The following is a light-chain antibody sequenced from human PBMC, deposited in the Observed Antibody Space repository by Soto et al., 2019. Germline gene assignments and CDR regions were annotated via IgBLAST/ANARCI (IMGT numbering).Light chain of an antibody. J-gene: IGKJ1*01. CDR3: QQSYSTLWT. Sequence: IQMTQSPSSLSASVGDRVTITCRASQSISSYLNWYQQKPGKAPKLLIYAASSLQSGVPSRFSGSGSGTDFTLTISSLQPEDFATYYCQQSYSTLWTFGQGTKVE. CDR1: QSISSY. CDR2: AAS. V-gene: IGKV1-39*01.